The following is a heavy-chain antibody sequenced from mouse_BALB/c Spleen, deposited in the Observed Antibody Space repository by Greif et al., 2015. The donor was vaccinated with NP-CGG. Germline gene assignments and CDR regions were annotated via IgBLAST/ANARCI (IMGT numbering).Heavy chain of an antibody. CDR1: GYSITSAYG. D-gene: IGHD1-1*01. Sequence: EVQGVESGPDLVKPSQSLSLTCTVTGYSITSAYGWHWIRHFPGNKLEWMGYINYSGSTNYNPSLKSRISITRDTSKNQFFLQLNSVTTEDTATYYCARRAIITTGYFDVWGAGTTVTVSS. J-gene: IGHJ1*01. CDR2: INYSGST. CDR3: ARRAIITTGYFDV. V-gene: IGHV3-1*02.